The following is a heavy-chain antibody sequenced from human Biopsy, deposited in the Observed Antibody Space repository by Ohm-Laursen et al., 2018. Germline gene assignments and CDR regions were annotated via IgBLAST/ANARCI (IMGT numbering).Heavy chain of an antibody. Sequence: SLRLSCAAFGFTFSDYWMNWVRHAPGRGLVWVSRINGDGTNTNYADSVKGRFTISRDNAKNSVYLQMNSLRAEDTALYYCAKDVEMFGELSFDSWGQGTLVTVSS. J-gene: IGHJ4*02. D-gene: IGHD3-10*02. CDR3: AKDVEMFGELSFDS. CDR1: GFTFSDYW. CDR2: INGDGTNT. V-gene: IGHV3-74*01.